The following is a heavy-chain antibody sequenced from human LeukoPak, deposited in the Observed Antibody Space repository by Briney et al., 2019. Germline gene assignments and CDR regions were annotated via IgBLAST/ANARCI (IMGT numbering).Heavy chain of an antibody. D-gene: IGHD3-22*01. J-gene: IGHJ4*02. CDR3: AIRGENDSTGSRTDY. CDR1: GFTVSSNY. Sequence: PGGSLRLSCAASGFTVSSNYMSWVRQAPGKGLEWVSAIYSGGSTYYADSVKGRFTISRDNSKHTLYLQMNSLRAEDTAVYYCAIRGENDSTGSRTDYWGQGTLVTVSS. CDR2: IYSGGST. V-gene: IGHV3-53*01.